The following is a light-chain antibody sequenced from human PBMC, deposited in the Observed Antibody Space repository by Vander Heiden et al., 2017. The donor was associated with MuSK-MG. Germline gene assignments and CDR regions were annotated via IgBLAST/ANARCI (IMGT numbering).Light chain of an antibody. CDR2: GAS. V-gene: IGKV3-15*01. J-gene: IGKJ1*01. CDR3: QQYNNWPPTWT. CDR1: QSVSSN. Sequence: IVMTQSPATLSVSPGERATLSCRASQSVSSNLAWYQQKPGQAPRLLIYGASTRATGIPARFSGSGSGTEFTLTISSLQSEDFAVYYCQQYNNWPPTWTFGQGTKVEIK.